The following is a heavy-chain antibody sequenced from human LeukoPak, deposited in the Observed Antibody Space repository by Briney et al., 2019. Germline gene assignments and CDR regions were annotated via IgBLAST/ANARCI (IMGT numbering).Heavy chain of an antibody. D-gene: IGHD4-23*01. J-gene: IGHJ6*03. Sequence: SETLSLTCTVSGGSISSYYWSWIRQPAGKGLEWIGRIYTSGSTNYNPSLKSRVTISVDKSKNQFSLKLSSVTAADTAVYYCARSYGGNSGRYYYYYMDVWGEGTTVTVSS. V-gene: IGHV4-4*07. CDR3: ARSYGGNSGRYYYYYMDV. CDR2: IYTSGST. CDR1: GGSISSYY.